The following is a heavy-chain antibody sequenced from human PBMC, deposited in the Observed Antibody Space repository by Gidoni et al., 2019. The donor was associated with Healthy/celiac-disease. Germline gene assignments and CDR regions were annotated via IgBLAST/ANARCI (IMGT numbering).Heavy chain of an antibody. J-gene: IGHJ3*02. CDR2: ISSSSSYI. D-gene: IGHD2-2*01. CDR1: GFTFRSYS. Sequence: EVQLVESGGGLVKPGGSLRLSCAASGFTFRSYSMNWVRQAPGKGLEWVSSISSSSSYIYYADSVKGRFTISRDNAKNSLYLQMNSLRAEDTAVYYCARDEASCGSTSCTKPPDAFDIWGQGTMVTVSS. CDR3: ARDEASCGSTSCTKPPDAFDI. V-gene: IGHV3-21*01.